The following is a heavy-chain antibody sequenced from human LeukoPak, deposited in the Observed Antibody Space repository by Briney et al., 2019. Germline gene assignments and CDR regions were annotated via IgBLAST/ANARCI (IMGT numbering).Heavy chain of an antibody. CDR3: ARDYSSGPTDY. CDR1: GFTFSSYS. Sequence: GGSLRLSCAASGFTFSSYSMNWVHQAPGKGLEWVSSISSSSSYIYYADSVKGRFTISRDNAKNSLYLQMNSLRAEDTAVYYCARDYSSGPTDYWGQGTLVTVSS. J-gene: IGHJ4*02. V-gene: IGHV3-21*01. D-gene: IGHD6-19*01. CDR2: ISSSSSYI.